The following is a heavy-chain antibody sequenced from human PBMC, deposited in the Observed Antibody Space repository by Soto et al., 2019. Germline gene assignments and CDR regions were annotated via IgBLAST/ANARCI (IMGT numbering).Heavy chain of an antibody. Sequence: SQTLSLTCAISGDSVSSNSAAWNWIRQSPSRGLEWLGRTYYRSKWYNDYAVSVKSRITINPDTSKNQFSLQMNSLGADDTAVYFCAKADDYNYGGSGGQNDFWGQGTLVTVSS. CDR1: GDSVSSNSAA. V-gene: IGHV6-1*01. D-gene: IGHD4-4*01. J-gene: IGHJ4*02. CDR2: TYYRSKWYN. CDR3: AKADDYNYGGSGGQNDF.